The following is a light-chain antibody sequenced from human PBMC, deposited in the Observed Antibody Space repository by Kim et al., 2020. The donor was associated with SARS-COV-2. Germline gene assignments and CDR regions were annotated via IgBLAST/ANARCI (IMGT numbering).Light chain of an antibody. V-gene: IGLV3-19*01. J-gene: IGLJ2*01. Sequence: SSELTQDPAVSVALGQTVRITCQGDSLRSYYASWYQQKPGQAPVLVIYGKNNRPSGIPDRFSGSSSGNTASLTITGAQAEDEADYYCNARGSSGNHVVLGEGTQLTV. CDR3: NARGSSGNHVV. CDR1: SLRSYY. CDR2: GKN.